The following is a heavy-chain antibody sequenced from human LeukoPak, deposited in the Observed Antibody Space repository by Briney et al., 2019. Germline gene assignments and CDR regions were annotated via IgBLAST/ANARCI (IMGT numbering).Heavy chain of an antibody. CDR1: GGSISSYY. CDR3: ARGMATIKYYFDY. D-gene: IGHD5-24*01. CDR2: IYYSGST. J-gene: IGHJ4*02. V-gene: IGHV4-59*01. Sequence: PSETLSLTCTVSGGSISSYYWSWIRQPPGKGLEWIGYIYYSGSTNYNPSLKSRVTISVDTSKNQFSLKLSSVTAADTAVYYCARGMATIKYYFDYWGQGTLVTASS.